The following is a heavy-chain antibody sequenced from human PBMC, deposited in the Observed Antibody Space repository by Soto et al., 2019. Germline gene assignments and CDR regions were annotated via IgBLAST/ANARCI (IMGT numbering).Heavy chain of an antibody. Sequence: GESLKISCKGSGYSFTIYWIGWVRQRPWKGLEWMGIIYPGDSDTRYSPSFQGQVTISADKSISTAYLQWSSLKASDTAMYYCARLDLARDGYNSPYYYGMDVWGQGTTVTVSS. CDR3: ARLDLARDGYNSPYYYGMDV. J-gene: IGHJ6*02. V-gene: IGHV5-51*01. CDR1: GYSFTIYW. CDR2: IYPGDSDT. D-gene: IGHD5-12*01.